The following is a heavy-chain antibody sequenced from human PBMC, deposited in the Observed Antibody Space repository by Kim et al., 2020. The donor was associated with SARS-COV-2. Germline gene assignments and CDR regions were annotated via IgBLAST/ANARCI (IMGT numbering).Heavy chain of an antibody. D-gene: IGHD2-15*01. CDR1: GFTFSDYY. CDR3: ARDRGGQGSYYYYYGLNV. J-gene: IGHJ6*02. Sequence: GGSLRLSCAASGFTFSDYYMSWIRQAPGKGLEWVSYISGSDSTIYYADSVKGRFTVSRDNAKNSLYLQMNSLRAEDTAVYYCARDRGGQGSYYYYYGLNVWGQGTTVTVSS. CDR2: ISGSDSTI. V-gene: IGHV3-11*01.